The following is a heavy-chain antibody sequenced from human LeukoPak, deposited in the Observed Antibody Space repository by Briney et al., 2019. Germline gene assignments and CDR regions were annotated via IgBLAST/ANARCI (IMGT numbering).Heavy chain of an antibody. D-gene: IGHD6-13*01. CDR1: GFTFSSYA. CDR2: ISSNGGST. J-gene: IGHJ4*02. CDR3: ARDYSSSWYYFDY. Sequence: GGSLRLSCAASGFTFSSYAMHWVRQAPGKGLEYVSAISSNGGSTYYANSVKGRFTISRDNSKNTPYLQMGSLRAEDMAVYYCARDYSSSWYYFDYWGQGTLVTVPS. V-gene: IGHV3-64*01.